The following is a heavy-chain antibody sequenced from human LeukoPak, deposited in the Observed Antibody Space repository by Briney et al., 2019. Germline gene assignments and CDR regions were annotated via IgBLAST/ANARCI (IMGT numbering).Heavy chain of an antibody. D-gene: IGHD4-17*01. CDR2: MNPKSGDA. CDR3: ARAQLYGNWFDP. Sequence: ASVKVSCKASGYTFTYYEINWVRQAPGQGLEWMGWMNPKSGDAGYAPKFQDRVIMTKDTSINTAYMELSSLTSDDTAVYYCARAQLYGNWFDPWGQGTPVTVSS. V-gene: IGHV1-8*01. CDR1: GYTFTYYE. J-gene: IGHJ5*02.